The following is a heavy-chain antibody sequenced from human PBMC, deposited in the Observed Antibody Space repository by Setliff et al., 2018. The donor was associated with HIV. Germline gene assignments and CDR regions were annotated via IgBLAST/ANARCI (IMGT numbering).Heavy chain of an antibody. V-gene: IGHV1-24*01. J-gene: IGHJ4*02. CDR1: RYTLTELS. Sequence: ASVKVSCKVSRYTLTELSMHWVRQAPGKGLEWMGSFDPEHRKTLYAQKFQGRVAMTQDTSTDTAYMELSSLRSDDTAVYYCAAKRRYNYDLKGPLDYWAQGTQVTVSS. CDR3: AAKRRYNYDLKGPLDY. D-gene: IGHD5-18*01. CDR2: FDPEHRKT.